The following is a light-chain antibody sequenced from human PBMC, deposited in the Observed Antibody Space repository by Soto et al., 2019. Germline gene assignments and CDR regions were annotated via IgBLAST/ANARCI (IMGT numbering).Light chain of an antibody. CDR3: CSYAGSSGYV. J-gene: IGLJ1*01. Sequence: QSALTQPASVSGSPGQSITISCTGTSSDVGSYNLVSWYQRHPGKAPKLMIYEGSKRPSGVSNRFSGSKSGNTASLTISGLQAEDEADYYCCSYAGSSGYVFGTGTKLTVL. CDR1: SSDVGSYNL. V-gene: IGLV2-23*01. CDR2: EGS.